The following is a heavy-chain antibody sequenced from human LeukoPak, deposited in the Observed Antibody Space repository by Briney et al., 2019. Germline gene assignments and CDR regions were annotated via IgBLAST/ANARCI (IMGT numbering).Heavy chain of an antibody. J-gene: IGHJ6*02. V-gene: IGHV3-23*01. CDR1: GFIFSSYS. D-gene: IGHD6-13*01. CDR2: ITGSGGNT. CDR3: AKAASSSWPSYYYGMDV. Sequence: GGSLRLSCAASGFIFSSYSMSWVRQAPGKGLEWVSVITGSGGNTYYADFVKGRFTISKDNSKNTVYLQMSSPRVDDTAVYYCAKAASSSWPSYYYGMDVWGQGTTVTVSS.